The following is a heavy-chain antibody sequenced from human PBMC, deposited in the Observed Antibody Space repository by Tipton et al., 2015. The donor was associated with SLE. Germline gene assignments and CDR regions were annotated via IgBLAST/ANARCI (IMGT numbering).Heavy chain of an antibody. CDR3: ARAPRLGAFDI. D-gene: IGHD6-19*01. CDR1: GGSISSYY. Sequence: TLSLTCTVSGGSISSYYWSWIRQPPGKGLEWTGYIYYGGSTNYNPSLKSRVAISVDTSKNQFSLKLSSVTAADTAVYYCARAPRLGAFDIWGQGTMVTVSS. J-gene: IGHJ3*02. CDR2: IYYGGST. V-gene: IGHV4-59*08.